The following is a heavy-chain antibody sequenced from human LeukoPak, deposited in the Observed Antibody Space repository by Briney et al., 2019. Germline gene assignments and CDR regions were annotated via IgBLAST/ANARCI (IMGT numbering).Heavy chain of an antibody. CDR3: ARVGEQRAFDI. Sequence: ASVKVSCKASGGTFSSYAISWVRQAPGQGLEWMGGIIPIFGTANYAQKFQGRVTITTDESTGTAYMELSSLRSEDTAVYYCARVGEQRAFDIWGQGTMVTVSS. J-gene: IGHJ3*02. D-gene: IGHD3-10*01. CDR2: IIPIFGTA. CDR1: GGTFSSYA. V-gene: IGHV1-69*05.